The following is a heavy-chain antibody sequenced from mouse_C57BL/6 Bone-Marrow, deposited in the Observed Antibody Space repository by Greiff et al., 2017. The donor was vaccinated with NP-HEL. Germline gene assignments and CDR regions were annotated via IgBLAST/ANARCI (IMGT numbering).Heavy chain of an antibody. CDR2: IHPNSGST. CDR1: GYTFTSYW. CDR3: ARHGSSYRDY. D-gene: IGHD1-1*01. J-gene: IGHJ2*01. Sequence: QVQLQQPGAELVKPGASVKLSCKASGYTFTSYWMHWVKQRPGQGLEWIGMIHPNSGSTNYNEKFKSQATLTVDKSSSTAYMQLSSLTSEDSAVYYCARHGSSYRDYWGQGTTLTVSS. V-gene: IGHV1-64*01.